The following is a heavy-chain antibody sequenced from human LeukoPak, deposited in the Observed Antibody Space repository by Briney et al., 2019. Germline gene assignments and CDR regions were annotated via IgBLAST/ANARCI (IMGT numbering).Heavy chain of an antibody. D-gene: IGHD3-22*01. J-gene: IGHJ4*02. CDR3: ASGLRASKYYYDSSGYYSGDY. CDR2: ISAYNGNT. CDR1: GYTFTSYG. Sequence: ASVKVSCKASGYTFTSYGISWVRQAPGQGLEWMGWISAYNGNTNYAQKFQGRVTMTRDTSISTAYMELSRLRSDDTAVYYCASGLRASKYYYDSSGYYSGDYWGQGTLVTVSS. V-gene: IGHV1-18*01.